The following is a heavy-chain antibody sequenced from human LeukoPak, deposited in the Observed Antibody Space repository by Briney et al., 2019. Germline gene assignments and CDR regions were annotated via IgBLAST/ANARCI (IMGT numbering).Heavy chain of an antibody. CDR3: AKGRDSSGYSLVDY. Sequence: GGSLRLSCAASGFSFDEYAMHWVRHAPRKGLEWVSGITWNSDTIVYGDSVKGRFTISRDNAKNSLYLQMYSLRAEDTALYYCAKGRDSSGYSLVDYWGQGTLVTVSS. CDR2: ITWNSDTI. CDR1: GFSFDEYA. V-gene: IGHV3-9*01. J-gene: IGHJ4*02. D-gene: IGHD3-22*01.